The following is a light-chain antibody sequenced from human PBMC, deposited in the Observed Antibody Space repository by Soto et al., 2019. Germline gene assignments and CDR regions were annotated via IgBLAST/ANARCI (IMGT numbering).Light chain of an antibody. J-gene: IGKJ1*01. CDR2: GAS. CDR3: QLYGTSPPT. Sequence: EIVLTQSPGTLSLSPGGRATLSCKASQSVSSNFLAWYQRKPGQAPRLLIYGASYRAADIAYRFSGSGTGTDFSLAITRPEPEHFAVYYCQLYGTSPPTFRQAAEVEI. V-gene: IGKV3-20*01. CDR1: QSVSSNF.